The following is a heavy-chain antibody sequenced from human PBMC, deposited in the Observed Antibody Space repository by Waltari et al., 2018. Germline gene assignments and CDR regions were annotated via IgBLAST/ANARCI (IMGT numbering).Heavy chain of an antibody. CDR2: IIPIFVTA. D-gene: IGHD2-21*02. J-gene: IGHJ5*02. V-gene: IGHV1-69*01. CDR1: GGTFSSYA. Sequence: QVQLVQSGAEVQKPGSSVTVSCTASGGTFSSYAISWVRQAPGQGLEWMGGIIPIFVTANYAKKFQGRVTITADESTSTAYMELSSRRSEDTAVYYCARGRVPGDGADWFDPWGQGTLVTVSS. CDR3: ARGRVPGDGADWFDP.